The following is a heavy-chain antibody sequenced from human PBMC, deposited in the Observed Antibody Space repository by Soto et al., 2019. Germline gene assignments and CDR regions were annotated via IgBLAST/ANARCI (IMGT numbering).Heavy chain of an antibody. D-gene: IGHD6-13*01. CDR1: GFTFRSFT. J-gene: IGHJ5*02. V-gene: IGHV3-21*01. CDR3: TRDASRDSSARGWFDP. Sequence: GGSLRLSCAASGFTFRSFTMNWVRQAPGKGLEWVSTISSNSAYIYYTDALRGRFTISRDNAKNSLHLQMNSLRAEDTAVYYCTRDASRDSSARGWFDPWGPGTLVT. CDR2: ISSNSAYI.